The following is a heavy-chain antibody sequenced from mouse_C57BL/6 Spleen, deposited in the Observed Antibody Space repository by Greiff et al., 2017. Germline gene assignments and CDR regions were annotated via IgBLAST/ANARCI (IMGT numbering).Heavy chain of an antibody. Sequence: VQLQQSGAELAKPGASVKLSCKASGYTFTSYWMHWVKQRPGQGLEWIGYINPSSGYTKYNQKFKDKATLTADKSSITAYMQLSSLTYEDSAVYYCATTGTYVYFDVWGTGTTVTVSS. D-gene: IGHD4-1*02. CDR2: INPSSGYT. J-gene: IGHJ1*03. CDR3: ATTGTYVYFDV. V-gene: IGHV1-7*01. CDR1: GYTFTSYW.